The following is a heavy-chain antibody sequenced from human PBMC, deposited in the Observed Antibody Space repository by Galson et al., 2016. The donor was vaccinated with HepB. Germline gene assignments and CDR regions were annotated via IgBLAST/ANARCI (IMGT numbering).Heavy chain of an antibody. J-gene: IGHJ6*02. Sequence: SVKVSCKASGYTFSNYGISWVRHAPGQGLEWMGWISAYNGDTTYGQKFQGRVTMTTATATSTAYMELRRLRSDDTAVYYCARPNLTYYYDSGDYLLAYYGMDGWGQGTTVTASS. CDR3: ARPNLTYYYDSGDYLLAYYGMDG. CDR1: GYTFSNYG. D-gene: IGHD3-22*01. V-gene: IGHV1-18*04. CDR2: ISAYNGDT.